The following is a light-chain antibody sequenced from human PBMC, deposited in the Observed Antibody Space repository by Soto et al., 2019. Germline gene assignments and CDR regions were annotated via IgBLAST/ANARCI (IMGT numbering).Light chain of an antibody. Sequence: EIVLTQSPATLSLSPGGRATLSCRASRSVSTFLAWYQQIPGQAPRPLIYDASKRATGVPTMFSGSGSGTDFTLTISSLEPEDFAVYYCQQRINWPLTFGGGTKVEIK. CDR2: DAS. J-gene: IGKJ4*01. CDR3: QQRINWPLT. CDR1: RSVSTF. V-gene: IGKV3-11*01.